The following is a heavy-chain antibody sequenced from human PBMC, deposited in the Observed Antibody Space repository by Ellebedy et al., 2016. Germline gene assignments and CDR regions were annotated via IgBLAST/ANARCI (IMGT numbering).Heavy chain of an antibody. CDR1: GYTFTSYA. V-gene: IGHV1-3*01. CDR2: INAGNGNT. CDR3: ARDRASSSSIFPYYYYGMDV. Sequence: ASVKVSCKASGYTFTSYAMHWVRQAPGQRLEWMGWINAGNGNTKYSQKFQGRVTITRDTSASTAYMDLSRLRSDDTAVYYCARDRASSSSIFPYYYYGMDVWGQGTTVIVSS. J-gene: IGHJ6*02. D-gene: IGHD6-6*01.